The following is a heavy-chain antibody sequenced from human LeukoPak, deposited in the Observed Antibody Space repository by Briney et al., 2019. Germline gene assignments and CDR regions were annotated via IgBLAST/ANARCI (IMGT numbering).Heavy chain of an antibody. CDR1: GFTVINNY. CDR3: AKDTSIGKYCTNGVCSPFDY. CDR2: IYSGGTT. J-gene: IGHJ4*02. D-gene: IGHD2-8*01. Sequence: GGSLRLSCAASGFTVINNYMTWVRQAPGKGLEWVSVIYSGGTTHYADSVKGRFTISRDNSKNTLYLQMNSLRPEDTAVYYCAKDTSIGKYCTNGVCSPFDYWGQGTLVTVSS. V-gene: IGHV3-53*01.